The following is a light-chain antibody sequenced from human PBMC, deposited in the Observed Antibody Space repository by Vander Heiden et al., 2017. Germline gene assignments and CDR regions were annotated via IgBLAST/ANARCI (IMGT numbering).Light chain of an antibody. CDR1: SGSVSTSYY. CDR3: VLYMNSGIV. Sequence: QTVVTQVSSFSVSPGGTVTLTCGLSSGSVSTSYYPSWYQQTPGQAPRTLVYNTNTRSSGVPDRFSGSILGNKAALTITGAQADDESEYYCVLYMNSGIVFGGGTKLTVL. V-gene: IGLV8-61*01. CDR2: NTN. J-gene: IGLJ2*01.